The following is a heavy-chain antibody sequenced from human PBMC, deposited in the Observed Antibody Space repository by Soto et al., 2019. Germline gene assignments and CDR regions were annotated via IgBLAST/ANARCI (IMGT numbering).Heavy chain of an antibody. CDR1: GFTLSSYA. D-gene: IGHD6-6*01. CDR2: SSGSGGST. CDR3: AKHIAARRGPYYNYGMDV. J-gene: IGHJ6*02. V-gene: IGHV3-23*01. Sequence: GGSLRLSCAASGFTLSSYAMSCVCQAPRKGLEWVSASSGSGGSTCYADSVKGRFTISRDHSKTRLYLQMNSRRAEDTAVYYCAKHIAARRGPYYNYGMDVWVQGTTGTVSS.